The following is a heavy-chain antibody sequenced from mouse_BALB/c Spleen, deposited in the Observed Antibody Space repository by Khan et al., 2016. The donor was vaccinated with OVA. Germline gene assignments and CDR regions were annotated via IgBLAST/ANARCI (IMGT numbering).Heavy chain of an antibody. V-gene: IGHV1S136*01. Sequence: VQLQQSGPELVKPGASVKMSCKASGYTFTSYVMHWVKQKPGLGLEWIGYIYPFNDATKYTEKFKGKATLTTDKSSSTAYMELTSLTSEDSAVYFCARVCTYYVSFAYWGQGTLVTVSA. CDR3: ARVCTYYVSFAY. CDR1: GYTFTSYV. D-gene: IGHD1-1*01. J-gene: IGHJ3*01. CDR2: IYPFNDAT.